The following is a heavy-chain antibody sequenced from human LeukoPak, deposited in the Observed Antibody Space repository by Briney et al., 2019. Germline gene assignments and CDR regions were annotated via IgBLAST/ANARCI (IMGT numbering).Heavy chain of an antibody. D-gene: IGHD3-10*01. CDR2: INPSSDST. CDR3: ARGRSQLWFFNY. J-gene: IGHJ4*02. Sequence: ASVEVSCKASGYTFTTYYIHWVRQAPGQGLEWMGMINPSSDSTSYAQKFQGRVTMTRDTSTTTVYMELSSLISDDTAVYFCARGRSQLWFFNYWGQGTLVTVSS. CDR1: GYTFTTYY. V-gene: IGHV1-46*01.